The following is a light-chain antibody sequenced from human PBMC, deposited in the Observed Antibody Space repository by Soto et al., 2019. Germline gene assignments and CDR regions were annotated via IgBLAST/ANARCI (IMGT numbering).Light chain of an antibody. CDR3: QQRSNWPSFT. V-gene: IGKV3-11*01. Sequence: EIVLTQSPATLSLSPGERATLSCRASQSVSSYLAWYQQKPSQAPRLLIYDASNRSTGIPARFSGSGSGTDFTLTISSLEPEDFAVYYCQQRSNWPSFTFGPGTKLDIK. CDR1: QSVSSY. J-gene: IGKJ3*01. CDR2: DAS.